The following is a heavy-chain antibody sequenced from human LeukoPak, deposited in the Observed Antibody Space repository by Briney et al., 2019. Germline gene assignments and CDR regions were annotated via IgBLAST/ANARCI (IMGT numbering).Heavy chain of an antibody. D-gene: IGHD2-15*01. V-gene: IGHV4-59*01. CDR1: GGSISSYY. CDR2: ISYSGST. Sequence: SETLSLTCTVSGGSISSYYWNWIRQPPGKGLEWIGYISYSGSTNYNPSPKSRVTISVDTSKNQFSLRLSSVTAADTAVYYCAREGPKTGVADVRYFDYWGQGTLVTVSS. CDR3: AREGPKTGVADVRYFDY. J-gene: IGHJ4*02.